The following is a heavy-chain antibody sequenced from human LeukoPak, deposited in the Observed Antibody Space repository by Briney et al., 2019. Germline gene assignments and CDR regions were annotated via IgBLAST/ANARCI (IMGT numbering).Heavy chain of an antibody. D-gene: IGHD2-8*01. Sequence: GGSLRLSCAASGFTFSNYAMNWVRQAPGKGLEWVSLISGSTGSTYYADSVKGRFSISRDNSKNTVYLQMNTLRAEDTAVYYCARDPGGVVYFDYWGQGTLVTVSS. CDR2: ISGSTGST. CDR3: ARDPGGVVYFDY. V-gene: IGHV3-23*01. CDR1: GFTFSNYA. J-gene: IGHJ4*02.